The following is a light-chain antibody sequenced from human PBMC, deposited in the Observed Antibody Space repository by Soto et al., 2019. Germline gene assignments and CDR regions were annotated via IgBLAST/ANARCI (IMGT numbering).Light chain of an antibody. V-gene: IGLV4-69*01. CDR3: QSWDTGARVV. J-gene: IGLJ2*01. Sequence: QPVLTQSPSASASLGASVKLTCTLSSGHSSYAIAWHQQQPEKGPRYLMKLSSDGSHSKGDGIPDRFSGSSSGAERYLTISSLQSGDEADYYCQSWDTGARVVFGGGTQLTVL. CDR2: LSSDGSH. CDR1: SGHSSYA.